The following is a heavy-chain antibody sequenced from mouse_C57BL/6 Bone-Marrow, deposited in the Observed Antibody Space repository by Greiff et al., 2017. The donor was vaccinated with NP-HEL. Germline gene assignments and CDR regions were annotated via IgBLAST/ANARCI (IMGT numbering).Heavy chain of an antibody. J-gene: IGHJ2*01. D-gene: IGHD2-1*01. V-gene: IGHV5-9*01. Sequence: EVQLQESGGGLVKPGGSLKLSCAASGFTFSSYTMSWVRQTPEKRLEWVATISGGGGNTYYPDSVKGRFTISRDNAKNTLYLQMSSLRSEDTALYYCARRGLWYLDYWGQGTTLTVSS. CDR1: GFTFSSYT. CDR3: ARRGLWYLDY. CDR2: ISGGGGNT.